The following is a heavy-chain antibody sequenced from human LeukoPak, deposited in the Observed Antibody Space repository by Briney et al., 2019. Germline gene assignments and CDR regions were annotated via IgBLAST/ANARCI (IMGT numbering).Heavy chain of an antibody. CDR2: INPSGGST. J-gene: IGHJ4*02. Sequence: ASVKVSCKASGYTFTSYSMHWVRQAPGHGLGWMGIINPSGGSTSYAQKFQGRVTMTRDMSTSTVYIELSSLRSEDTAVYYCASGYYYVCYNWGQGTLVTVSS. CDR1: GYTFTSYS. CDR3: ASGYYYVCYN. D-gene: IGHD3-22*01. V-gene: IGHV1-46*01.